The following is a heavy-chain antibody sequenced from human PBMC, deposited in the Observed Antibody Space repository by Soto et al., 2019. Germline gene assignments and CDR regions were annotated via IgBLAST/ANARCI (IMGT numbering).Heavy chain of an antibody. V-gene: IGHV3-23*01. J-gene: IGHJ3*02. D-gene: IGHD2-2*01. CDR2: ISGSGGST. CDR1: GFTFSSYA. Sequence: GGSLRLSCAASGFTFSSYAMSWVRQAPGKGLEWVSAISGSGGSTYYADSVKGRFTISRDNSKNTLYLQMNSLRAEDTAVYYCAKDILGWAAAMDDAFDIWGQGTMVTVSS. CDR3: AKDILGWAAAMDDAFDI.